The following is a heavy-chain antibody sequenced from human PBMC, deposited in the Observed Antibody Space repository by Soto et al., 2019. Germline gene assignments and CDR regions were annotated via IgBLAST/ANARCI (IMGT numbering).Heavy chain of an antibody. CDR3: VKEKVPTFLHAFDI. V-gene: IGHV3-9*01. D-gene: IGHD3-16*01. CDR1: GFKFDDYA. Sequence: EVQLVESGGGLVQPGGSLRLSCAASGFKFDDYAMHWVRQAPGKGLEWVSGISWKSGDINYADSVKGRFTISSDNAKNSLFLQMNNLSADDTALYYCVKEKVPTFLHAFDIWGQGTMVTVSS. J-gene: IGHJ3*02. CDR2: ISWKSGDI.